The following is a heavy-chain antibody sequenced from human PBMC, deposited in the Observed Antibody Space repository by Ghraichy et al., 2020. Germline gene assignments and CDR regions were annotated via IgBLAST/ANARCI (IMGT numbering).Heavy chain of an antibody. D-gene: IGHD2/OR15-2a*01. J-gene: IGHJ3*02. V-gene: IGHV6-1*01. CDR2: TYRMAS. Sequence: SQTLSLNCVISGDSLSNNDVAWNWIRQSPSRGLEWLGRTYRMASEYAESVKARTAITPDTSKNQFSLRLNSVTPDDTAVYYCARGRHNTFDIWGQGIMVTVSS. CDR1: GDSLSNNDVA. CDR3: ARGRHNTFDI.